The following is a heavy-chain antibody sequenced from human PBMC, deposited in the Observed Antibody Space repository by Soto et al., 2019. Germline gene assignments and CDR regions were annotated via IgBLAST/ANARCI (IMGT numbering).Heavy chain of an antibody. J-gene: IGHJ4*02. Sequence: EVQLVESGGGLVQSGGSLRLSCAASGFTLRSYWMHWVRQAPGKGLVWVSRINDYGTTINYAESVEGRFTISRDDAKSEVYLQMNNLTAEDTAVYYCARGGLEPFDYWGQGALVTVSS. V-gene: IGHV3-74*01. CDR3: ARGGLEPFDY. D-gene: IGHD1-1*01. CDR1: GFTLRSYW. CDR2: INDYGTTI.